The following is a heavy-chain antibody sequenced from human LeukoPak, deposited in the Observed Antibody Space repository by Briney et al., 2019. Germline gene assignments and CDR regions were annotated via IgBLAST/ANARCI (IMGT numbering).Heavy chain of an antibody. CDR1: GYTFTGYY. CDR2: INPNSGGT. Sequence: GASVKVSCKASGYTFTGYYMHWVRQAPGQGLGWMGWINPNSGGTNYAQKFQGRVTMTRDTSISTAYMELSRLRSDDTAVYYCARDSSIVGAMGIDYWGQGTLVTVSS. V-gene: IGHV1-2*02. J-gene: IGHJ4*02. D-gene: IGHD1-26*01. CDR3: ARDSSIVGAMGIDY.